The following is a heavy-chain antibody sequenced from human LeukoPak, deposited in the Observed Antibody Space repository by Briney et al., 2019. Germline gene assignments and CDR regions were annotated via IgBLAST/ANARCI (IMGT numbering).Heavy chain of an antibody. CDR1: GGSISGRRYY. Sequence: KPSETLSLTCSVSGGSISGRRYYWGWIRQPPGRGLEWIGSIHYDGATYYNPSLKSRVTMSVDTSKNQVSLKLRSGTAADTAVYYCARGREGDFWSGYPCFDYWGQGTLVTVSS. CDR2: IHYDGAT. V-gene: IGHV4-39*01. CDR3: ARGREGDFWSGYPCFDY. J-gene: IGHJ4*02. D-gene: IGHD3-3*01.